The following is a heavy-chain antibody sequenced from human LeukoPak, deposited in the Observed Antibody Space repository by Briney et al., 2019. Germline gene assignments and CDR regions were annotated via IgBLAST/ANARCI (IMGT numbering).Heavy chain of an antibody. J-gene: IGHJ6*02. D-gene: IGHD4-11*01. V-gene: IGHV1-18*01. CDR1: GYTFTSYG. CDR2: ISAYNGNT. Sequence: VASVKVSCKASGYTFTSYGISWVRQAPGQGLEWMGWISAYNGNTNYAQKLQGRVTMTTDTSTSTAYMELRSLRSDDTAVYYCAREQYSNYIYYYHYGMDVWGQGTTVTVSS. CDR3: AREQYSNYIYYYHYGMDV.